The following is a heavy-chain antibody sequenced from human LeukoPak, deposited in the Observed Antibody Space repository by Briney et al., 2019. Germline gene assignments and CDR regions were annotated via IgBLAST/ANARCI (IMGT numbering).Heavy chain of an antibody. D-gene: IGHD2-2*01. CDR2: IIPILGTA. CDR1: GGTFSSYA. V-gene: IGHV1-69*01. J-gene: IGHJ5*02. Sequence: EASVKVSCKASGGTFSSYAISWVRQAPGQGLEWMGGIIPILGTANYAQKFQGRVTITADESTSTAYMELSSLRSEDTAVYYCAREGSPIVVVPAAMGDGWFDPWGQGTLVTVSS. CDR3: AREGSPIVVVPAAMGDGWFDP.